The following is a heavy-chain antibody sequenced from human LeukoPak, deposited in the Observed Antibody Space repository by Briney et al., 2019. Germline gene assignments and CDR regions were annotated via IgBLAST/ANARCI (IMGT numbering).Heavy chain of an antibody. D-gene: IGHD4/OR15-4a*01. CDR1: GFNVSSNY. J-gene: IGHJ4*02. Sequence: PGGSLRLSCAASGFNVSSNYMSWVRQAPGKGLEWVSVLYSVGGTYYADSVQGRFTVSRHNSRNTLYPQLNSLRPEDTAVYYCARGAYGGPFDCWGQGTLVTVSS. CDR3: ARGAYGGPFDC. V-gene: IGHV3-53*04. CDR2: LYSVGGT.